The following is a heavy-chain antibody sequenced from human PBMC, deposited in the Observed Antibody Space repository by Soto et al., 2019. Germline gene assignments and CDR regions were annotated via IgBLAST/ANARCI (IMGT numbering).Heavy chain of an antibody. CDR3: ARDLDAAMVVPAYYGMEV. CDR2: IWYDGSNK. J-gene: IGHJ6*02. Sequence: QVQLVESGGGVVQPGRSLRLSCAASGFTFSSYGMHWVRQAPGKGLEWVAVIWYDGSNKYYADSVKGRFTISRDNSKNMLYLQMNSLRAEDTAVYYCARDLDAAMVVPAYYGMEVWGQGTTVTVSS. V-gene: IGHV3-33*01. D-gene: IGHD5-18*01. CDR1: GFTFSSYG.